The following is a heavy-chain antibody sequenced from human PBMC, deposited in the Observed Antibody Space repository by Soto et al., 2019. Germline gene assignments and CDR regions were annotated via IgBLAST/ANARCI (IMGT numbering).Heavy chain of an antibody. CDR2: ISYSGAHI. J-gene: IGHJ4*02. Sequence: GGSLRLSCAASGFTFSTYNMNWVRQAPGKGLEWVSSISYSGAHIYYADSVEGRFTISRDNARNSLYLQLKSLRAEETAVYYCEREWDCSGATCYVFDYWGLGTLVTVSS. V-gene: IGHV3-21*01. D-gene: IGHD2-15*01. CDR1: GFTFSTYN. CDR3: EREWDCSGATCYVFDY.